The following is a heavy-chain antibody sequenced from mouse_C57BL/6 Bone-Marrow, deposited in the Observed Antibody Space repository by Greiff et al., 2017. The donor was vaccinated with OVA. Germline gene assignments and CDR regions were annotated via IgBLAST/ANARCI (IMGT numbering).Heavy chain of an antibody. D-gene: IGHD1-1*01. J-gene: IGHJ1*03. CDR1: GFTFSDYG. Sequence: EVKLVESGGGLVKPGGSLKLSCAASGFTFSDYGMHWVCQAPEKGLEWVAYISSGSSTIYYADTVKGRFTISRDNAKNTLFLQMTSLRSEDTAMYYCARMDYGSSFYWYFDVWGTGTTVTVSS. CDR2: ISSGSSTI. V-gene: IGHV5-17*01. CDR3: ARMDYGSSFYWYFDV.